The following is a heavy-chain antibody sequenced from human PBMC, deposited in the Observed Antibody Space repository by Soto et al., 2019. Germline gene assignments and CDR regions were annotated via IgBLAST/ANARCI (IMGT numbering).Heavy chain of an antibody. Sequence: SETLSLTCAVYGGSFSGYYWSWIRQPPGKGLEWIGEINHSGSTNYNPSLKSRVTISVDTSKNQFSLKLSSVTAADTAVYYCERGRIKIFGVVIVYYGMDVWGQGTTVTVSS. CDR1: GGSFSGYY. CDR3: ERGRIKIFGVVIVYYGMDV. CDR2: INHSGST. J-gene: IGHJ6*02. V-gene: IGHV4-34*01. D-gene: IGHD3-3*01.